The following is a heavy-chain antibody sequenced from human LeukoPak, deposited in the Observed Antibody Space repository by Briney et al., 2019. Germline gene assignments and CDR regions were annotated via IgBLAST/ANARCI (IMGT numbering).Heavy chain of an antibody. Sequence: ASVKVSYKASGYTFTGYYMHWVRQAPGQGLEWMGWINPNSGGTNYAQKFQGRVTMTRDTSISTAHMELSRLRSDDTAVYYCARDLYCSSTSCYKDWFDPWGQGTLVTVSS. CDR1: GYTFTGYY. CDR3: ARDLYCSSTSCYKDWFDP. V-gene: IGHV1-2*02. CDR2: INPNSGGT. J-gene: IGHJ5*02. D-gene: IGHD2-2*02.